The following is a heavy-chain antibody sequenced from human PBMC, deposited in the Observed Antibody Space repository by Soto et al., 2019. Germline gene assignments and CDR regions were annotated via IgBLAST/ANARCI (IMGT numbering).Heavy chain of an antibody. CDR1: GGTFSSYT. D-gene: IGHD4-17*01. J-gene: IGHJ3*02. CDR3: ARYTATEYAFDI. CDR2: IIPILGIA. V-gene: IGHV1-69*02. Sequence: QVQLVQSGAEVKKPGSSVKVSCKASGGTFSSYTISWVRQAPGQGLEWMGRIIPILGIANYAQKFQGRVTITADKSTSTAYMELSSLRSEDTAVYYCARYTATEYAFDIWGQGTMVTVSS.